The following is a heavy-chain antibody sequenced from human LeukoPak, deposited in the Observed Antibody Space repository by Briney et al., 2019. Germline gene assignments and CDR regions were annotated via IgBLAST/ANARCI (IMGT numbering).Heavy chain of an antibody. CDR2: IYSGGST. J-gene: IGHJ4*02. V-gene: IGHV3-53*01. CDR3: ASQTTVKYYFDY. CDR1: GFTVSSNY. D-gene: IGHD4-17*01. Sequence: GGSLRLSCAASGFTVSSNYMSWVRQAPGKGLEWVSVIYSGGSTYYADSVKGRFTISRDNSKNTLHLQLNSLRGEDTAVYYRASQTTVKYYFDYWGQGTLVTVSS.